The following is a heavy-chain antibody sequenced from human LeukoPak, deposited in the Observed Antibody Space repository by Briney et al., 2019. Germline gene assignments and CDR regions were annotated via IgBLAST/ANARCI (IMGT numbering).Heavy chain of an antibody. V-gene: IGHV3-53*04. D-gene: IGHD5-18*01. J-gene: IGHJ4*02. CDR1: GFTVSTNC. CDR3: ARVDTVMAYYFDL. CDR2: IYSGGTT. Sequence: GGSLRLSCAASGFTVSTNCMTWVRQAPGKGLEWVSTIYSGGTTYYADSVMGRFTISRHNSRNTLYLQMNSLRAEDTAVYYCARVDTVMAYYFDLWGQGTWSPSPQ.